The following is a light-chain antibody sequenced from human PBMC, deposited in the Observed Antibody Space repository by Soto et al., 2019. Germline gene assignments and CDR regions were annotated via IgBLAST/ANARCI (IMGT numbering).Light chain of an antibody. V-gene: IGLV1-40*01. CDR1: SSNIGAGYD. Sequence: QSVLAQPPSVSGAPGQKVTISCTGSSSNIGAGYDLHWYQQLPGTAPKLLLYGNSNRPSGVPDRFSGSKSGTSASPAITGLQDEDEADYYCQSYDSRMSAYVFGTGTKVTVL. CDR2: GNS. J-gene: IGLJ1*01. CDR3: QSYDSRMSAYV.